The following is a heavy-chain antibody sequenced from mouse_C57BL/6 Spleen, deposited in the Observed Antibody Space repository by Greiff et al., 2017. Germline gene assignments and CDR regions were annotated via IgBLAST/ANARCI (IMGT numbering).Heavy chain of an antibody. J-gene: IGHJ4*01. V-gene: IGHV1-22*01. Sequence: EVQLQQSGPELVKPGASVKMSCKASGYTFTDYNMHWVKQSHGKSLEWIGYINPNNGGTSYNQKFKGKATLTVNKSSSTAYMELRSLTSEDSAVYYCARVGGTYYGSSYNSLYAMDYWGQGTSVTVSS. CDR3: ARVGGTYYGSSYNSLYAMDY. D-gene: IGHD1-1*01. CDR1: GYTFTDYN. CDR2: INPNNGGT.